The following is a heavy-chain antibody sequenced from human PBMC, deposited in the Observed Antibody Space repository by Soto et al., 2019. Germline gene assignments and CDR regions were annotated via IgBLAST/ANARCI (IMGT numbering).Heavy chain of an antibody. CDR1: GYSLTRDYY. CDR3: ARGPGSTAFDP. CDR2: IYHSGST. D-gene: IGHD5-18*01. J-gene: IGHJ5*02. Sequence: KPSETLSLTCAVSGYSLTRDYYWGWIRQPPGKGLEWIASIYHSGSTFYNPSLKSRVTISLDTSKNQFSLKLTSVIAADTAIYYCARGPGSTAFDPWGQGTLVTVSS. V-gene: IGHV4-38-2*01.